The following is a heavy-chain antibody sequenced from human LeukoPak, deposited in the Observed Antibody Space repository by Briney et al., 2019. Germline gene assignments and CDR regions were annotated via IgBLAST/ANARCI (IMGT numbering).Heavy chain of an antibody. CDR2: INSDGSNT. D-gene: IGHD5-18*01. CDR3: ARGGSGYSYGKIDS. V-gene: IGHV3-74*01. Sequence: PGGSPRLSCAASGFTFSSYAMSWVRQAPGKGLVWVSRINSDGSNTRYVDSVKGRFTISRDNAKNTLYLQMNSLRDEDTAVYYCARGGSGYSYGKIDSWGQGILVTVSS. CDR1: GFTFSSYA. J-gene: IGHJ4*02.